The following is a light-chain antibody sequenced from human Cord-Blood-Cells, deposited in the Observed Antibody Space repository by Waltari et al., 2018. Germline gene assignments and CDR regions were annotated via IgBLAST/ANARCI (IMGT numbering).Light chain of an antibody. Sequence: QAVLTLPSSLSAPPGPSASLTCTLRSGINVGTSRNFWAQPRPGSPPQYLLRYKSDSDKQQGSGVPSRFSGSKDASANAGILLISGLQSEDEADYYCMIWHSSAYVFGTGTKVTVL. V-gene: IGLV5-45*02. CDR2: YKSDSDK. CDR3: MIWHSSAYV. J-gene: IGLJ1*01. CDR1: SGINVGTSR.